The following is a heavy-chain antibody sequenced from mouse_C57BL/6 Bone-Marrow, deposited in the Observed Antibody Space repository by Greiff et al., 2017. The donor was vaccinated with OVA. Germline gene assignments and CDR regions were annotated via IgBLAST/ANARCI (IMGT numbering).Heavy chain of an antibody. CDR2: ISDGGSYT. CDR1: GFTFSSYA. Sequence: EVNLVESGGGLVKPGGSLKLSCAASGFTFSSYAMSWVRQTPEKRLEWVATISDGGSYTYYPDNVKGRFTISRDNAKNNLYLQMSHLKSEDTAMYYCARDDYDSWFAYWGQGTLVTVSA. D-gene: IGHD2-4*01. V-gene: IGHV5-4*01. J-gene: IGHJ3*01. CDR3: ARDDYDSWFAY.